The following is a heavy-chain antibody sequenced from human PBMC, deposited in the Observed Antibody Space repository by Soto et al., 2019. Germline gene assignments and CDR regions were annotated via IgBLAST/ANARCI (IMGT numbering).Heavy chain of an antibody. V-gene: IGHV3-33*01. Sequence: QVQLVESGGGVVQPGRSLRLSCAASGFTFSSYGMHWVRQAPGKGLEWVAVIWYDGSNKYYADSVKGRFTISRDNSKNTLYLHMNSLRAEDTAVYYCARGFEGPWPLWGPYRGYSYGTFDYWGQGTLVTVSS. CDR2: IWYDGSNK. J-gene: IGHJ4*02. D-gene: IGHD5-18*01. CDR1: GFTFSSYG. CDR3: ARGFEGPWPLWGPYRGYSYGTFDY.